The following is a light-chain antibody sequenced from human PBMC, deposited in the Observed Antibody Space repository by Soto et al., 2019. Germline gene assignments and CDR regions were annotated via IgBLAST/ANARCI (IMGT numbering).Light chain of an antibody. J-gene: IGKJ5*01. CDR2: WAS. CDR3: QQYYNVPIT. Sequence: DIVMTQYPDSLAVSLGERATINCKSSQSVLYSSNNKNYLAWYQQKPGQPPKALIYWASTRESGVPDRFSGSGSGTDFTFTISSLQSEDIATYYCQQYYNVPITFGQGTRLEIK. V-gene: IGKV4-1*01. CDR1: QSVLYSSNNKNY.